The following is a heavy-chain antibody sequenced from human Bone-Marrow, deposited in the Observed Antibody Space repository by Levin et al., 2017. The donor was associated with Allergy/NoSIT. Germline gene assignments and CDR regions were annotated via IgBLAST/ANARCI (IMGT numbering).Heavy chain of an antibody. Sequence: QSGGSLRLSCAASGFTFSSYWMHWVRQAPGKGLVWVSRINSDGSSTSYADSVKGRFTISRDNAKNTLYLQMNSLRAEDTAVYYCASVGYCSSTSCLQFDYWGQGTLVTVSS. CDR3: ASVGYCSSTSCLQFDY. V-gene: IGHV3-74*01. J-gene: IGHJ4*02. CDR1: GFTFSSYW. CDR2: INSDGSST. D-gene: IGHD2-2*01.